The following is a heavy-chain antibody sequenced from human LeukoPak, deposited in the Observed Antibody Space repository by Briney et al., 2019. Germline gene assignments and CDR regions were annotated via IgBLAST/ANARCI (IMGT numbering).Heavy chain of an antibody. V-gene: IGHV3-7*01. D-gene: IGHD1-26*01. J-gene: IGHJ3*02. CDR3: ASGGGATRSGYAFDM. CDR1: GLTFRSYW. CDR2: IKPDGREK. Sequence: GGSLRLACTASGLTFRSYWMTWVRQAPGKGLEWVANIKPDGREKYYVDSVKGRFTISRDNAKNSLYMQMNSLRAEDTAVYYCASGGGATRSGYAFDMWGQGTMVTVSS.